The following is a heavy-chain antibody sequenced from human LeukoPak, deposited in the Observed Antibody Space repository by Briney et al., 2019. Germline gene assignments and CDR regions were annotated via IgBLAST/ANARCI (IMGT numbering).Heavy chain of an antibody. V-gene: IGHV3-21*01. Sequence: PGGSLRLSCAASGFTFSSYSMAWVRQAPGKGLVWVSSISGSSRHIHYTDSVEGRFTISRDNAKDSLYLQMNSLRDEDTAVYYCARLGLGTYDYVWGSYRYFGHWGRGILVTVSS. J-gene: IGHJ4*01. CDR1: GFTFSSYS. CDR3: ARLGLGTYDYVWGSYRYFGH. CDR2: ISGSSRHI. D-gene: IGHD3-16*02.